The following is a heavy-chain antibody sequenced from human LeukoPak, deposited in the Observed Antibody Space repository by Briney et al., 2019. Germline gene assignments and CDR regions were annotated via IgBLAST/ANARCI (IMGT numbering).Heavy chain of an antibody. CDR3: ARMGCGIYPNYFDY. J-gene: IGHJ4*02. V-gene: IGHV2-70*11. Sequence: KSGPTLVNPTQTLTLTCTFSGFSLTTSGMCVSWIRQPPGKALEWLARIDWDEDKYYSTSLKTRLTISKDTSKNQVVLKMANMDPVETATYFCARMGCGIYPNYFDYWGQGILVTVSS. CDR2: IDWDEDK. D-gene: IGHD1-26*01. CDR1: GFSLTTSGMC.